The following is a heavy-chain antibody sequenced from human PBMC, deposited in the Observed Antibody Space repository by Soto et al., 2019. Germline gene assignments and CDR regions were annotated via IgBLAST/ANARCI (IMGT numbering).Heavy chain of an antibody. V-gene: IGHV1-69*12. J-gene: IGHJ6*02. Sequence: QVQLVQSGAEVKKPESSVRVSCKASGGTFNSYAITWVRQAPGQGLEWMGGTIPMFGTTNYAEKFQGRVTITADEPTTTAYRELSSRRSEDTAVYYCTRCGIRYHSIGYYLGIDGMDVWGQGTTVIVSS. D-gene: IGHD3-22*01. CDR1: GGTFNSYA. CDR3: TRCGIRYHSIGYYLGIDGMDV. CDR2: TIPMFGTT.